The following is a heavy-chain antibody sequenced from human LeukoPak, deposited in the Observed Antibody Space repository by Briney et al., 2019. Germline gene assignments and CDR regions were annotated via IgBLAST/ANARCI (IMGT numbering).Heavy chain of an antibody. CDR2: INHSGST. D-gene: IGHD4-17*01. CDR1: GGSFSGYY. Sequence: KPSETLSLTCAVYGGSFSGYYWSWIRQPPGKGLEWIGEINHSGSTNYNPSLKSRVTISVDTSKNQFPLKLSSVTAADTAVYYCARAIGDDYGDYFDYWGQGTLVTVSS. J-gene: IGHJ4*02. CDR3: ARAIGDDYGDYFDY. V-gene: IGHV4-34*01.